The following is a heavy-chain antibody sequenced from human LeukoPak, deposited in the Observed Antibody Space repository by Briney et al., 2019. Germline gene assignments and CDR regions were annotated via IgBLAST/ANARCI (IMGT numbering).Heavy chain of an antibody. CDR1: GGSISSYY. V-gene: IGHV4-59*08. CDR3: ARRSSNWGSFDY. Sequence: SETLSLTCTVSGGSISSYYWSWIRQPPGKGLEWIGYIYYSGSTNYNPSLKSRVTISVDTSKNQFSLKLSSVTAADTAVYYCARRSSNWGSFDYWGQGTLVTVSS. CDR2: IYYSGST. J-gene: IGHJ4*02. D-gene: IGHD7-27*01.